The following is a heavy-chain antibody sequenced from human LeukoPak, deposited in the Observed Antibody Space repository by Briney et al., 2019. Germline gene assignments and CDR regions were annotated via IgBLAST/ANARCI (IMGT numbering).Heavy chain of an antibody. D-gene: IGHD1-26*01. V-gene: IGHV4-59*01. Sequence: SETLSLTCTVSGASITTDYFNWIRQPPGKGLEWIGYINYSGSTNYNPSLKTRITISVDTSKNQFSLKLTSVTAADTAVYYYARGQVGATVLLDYWGQGTLVTVSS. CDR3: ARGQVGATVLLDY. J-gene: IGHJ4*02. CDR2: INYSGST. CDR1: GASITTDY.